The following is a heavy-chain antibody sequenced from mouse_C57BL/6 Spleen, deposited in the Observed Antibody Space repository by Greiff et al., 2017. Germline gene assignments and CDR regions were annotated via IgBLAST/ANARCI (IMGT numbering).Heavy chain of an antibody. V-gene: IGHV3-6*01. J-gene: IGHJ3*01. CDR1: GYSITSGYY. CDR2: ISYDGSN. CDR3: ARGPPDGSWFAY. D-gene: IGHD2-3*01. Sequence: EVQLQESGPGLVKPSQSLSLTCSVTGYSITSGYYWNWIRQFPGNKLEWMGYISYDGSNNYNPSLKNRISITRDTSKNQFFLKLNSVTTEDTATYYCARGPPDGSWFAYWGQGTLVTVSA.